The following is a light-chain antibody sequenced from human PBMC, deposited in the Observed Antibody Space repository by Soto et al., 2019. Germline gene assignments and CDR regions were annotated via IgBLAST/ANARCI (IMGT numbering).Light chain of an antibody. Sequence: QSVLTQPASVSGSPGQSITISCTGTSSDLGSYNYVSWYQQHPGKAPKLVISEVSNRPSGVSNRFSGSKFGNTASLTISGLQAEDEADYYCSSYTTSATVLFGGGTKLTVL. CDR3: SSYTTSATVL. CDR2: EVS. CDR1: SSDLGSYNY. V-gene: IGLV2-14*01. J-gene: IGLJ2*01.